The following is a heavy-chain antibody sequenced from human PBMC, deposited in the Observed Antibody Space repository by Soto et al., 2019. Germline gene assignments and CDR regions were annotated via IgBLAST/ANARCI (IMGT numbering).Heavy chain of an antibody. D-gene: IGHD6-13*01. CDR1: GGTFSSYA. CDR2: IIPIFGTA. CDR3: ARDRLGALIAAAED. V-gene: IGHV1-69*12. J-gene: IGHJ4*02. Sequence: QVQLVQSGAEVKKPGSSVKVSCKASGGTFSSYAISWVRQAPGQGLEWMGGIIPIFGTANYAQKFQGRVTXIAHEXXSTAYMELSSLRSEDTAVYYCARDRLGALIAAAEDWGQGTLVTVSS.